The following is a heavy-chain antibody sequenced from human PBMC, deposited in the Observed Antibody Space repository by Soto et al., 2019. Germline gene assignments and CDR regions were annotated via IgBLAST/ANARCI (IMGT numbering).Heavy chain of an antibody. J-gene: IGHJ4*02. D-gene: IGHD1-7*01. CDR3: AAATTWNFHFPS. CDR1: GFTISTHG. V-gene: IGHV3-33*03. CDR2: IWYDGSNK. Sequence: QAQLVESGGGVVQPGTSLRLSCAASGFTISTHGMHWVRQAPGKGLEWLANIWYDGSNKFYAESVKGRFSISKDNSKNTLYLQMSSLRAEDTAVYYCAAATTWNFHFPSRGQGTQVTVSS.